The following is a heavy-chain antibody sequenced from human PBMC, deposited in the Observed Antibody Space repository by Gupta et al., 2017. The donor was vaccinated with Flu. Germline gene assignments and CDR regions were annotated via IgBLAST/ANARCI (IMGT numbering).Heavy chain of an antibody. CDR2: ISGRGGST. V-gene: IGHV3-23*01. CDR3: AKDEGFDY. CDR1: GFTFSSYA. Sequence: SGFTFSSYAMSGVRQAPGKGLEWVSAISGRGGSTYYADSVKGRFTISRDNSKNTLYLQMNSLRAEDTAVYYCAKDEGFDYWGQGTLVTVSS. J-gene: IGHJ4*02.